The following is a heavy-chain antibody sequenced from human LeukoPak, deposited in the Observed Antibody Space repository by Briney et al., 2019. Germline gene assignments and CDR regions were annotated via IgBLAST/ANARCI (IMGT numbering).Heavy chain of an antibody. CDR1: GGSISSSSYY. CDR3: ARANYYDSSGPNWFDP. CDR2: IYYSGSA. Sequence: PSETLSLTCTVSGGSISSSSYYWGWIRQPPGKGLEWIGNIYYSGSANYNPSLKSRVTISVDTSKNQFSLKLSSVTAADTAVYYCARANYYDSSGPNWFDPWGQGTLVTVSS. D-gene: IGHD3-22*01. J-gene: IGHJ5*02. V-gene: IGHV4-39*07.